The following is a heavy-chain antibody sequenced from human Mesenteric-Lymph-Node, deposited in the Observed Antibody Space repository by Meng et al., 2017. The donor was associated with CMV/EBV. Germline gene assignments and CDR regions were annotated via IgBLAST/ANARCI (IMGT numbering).Heavy chain of an antibody. CDR3: TSNRYSSGFDY. Sequence: GESLKISCTASGFTFGDHAMSWVRQAPGKGLEWVGFIRSKAYGGTTEYAASVKGRFTISRDDSKSIAYLQMNSLKTEDTAVYYCTSNRYSSGFDYWGQGTLVTVSS. J-gene: IGHJ4*02. D-gene: IGHD6-19*01. V-gene: IGHV3-49*04. CDR1: GFTFGDHA. CDR2: IRSKAYGGTT.